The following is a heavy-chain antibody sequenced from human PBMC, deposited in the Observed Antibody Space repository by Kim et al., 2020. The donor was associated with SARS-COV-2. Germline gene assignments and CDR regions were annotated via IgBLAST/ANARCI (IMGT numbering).Heavy chain of an antibody. J-gene: IGHJ4*02. D-gene: IGHD3-16*01. V-gene: IGHV4-34*01. CDR2: INHSGGT. CDR1: GGSFNAYY. Sequence: SETLSLTCAVYGGSFNAYYLTWIRQPPGKGLEWIGEINHSGGTDYNPSLKSRVTISVDTSKNQLSLSLTSVTAADTAVYYCARGQLRLDNWGQGSLVTVSS. CDR3: ARGQLRLDN.